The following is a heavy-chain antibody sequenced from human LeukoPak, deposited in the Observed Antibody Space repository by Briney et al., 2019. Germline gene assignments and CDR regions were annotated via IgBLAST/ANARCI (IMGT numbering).Heavy chain of an antibody. D-gene: IGHD6-13*01. CDR2: MNPNSGNT. CDR3: ARSYSSSWYYPGRFDP. CDR1: GYTFTSYD. Sequence: ASVKVSCKASGYTFTSYDINWVRQATGQGLEWMGWMNPNSGNTGNAQKFQGRVTMTRNTSISTAYMDLTSLRSEDMAVYYCARSYSSSWYYPGRFDPWGQGTLVTVSS. J-gene: IGHJ5*02. V-gene: IGHV1-8*01.